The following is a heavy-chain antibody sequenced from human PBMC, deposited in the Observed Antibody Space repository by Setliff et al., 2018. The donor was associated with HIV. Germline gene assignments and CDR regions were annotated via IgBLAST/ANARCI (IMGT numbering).Heavy chain of an antibody. V-gene: IGHV4-61*09. Sequence: SETLSLTCTVFGGSINSDSYCWTWIRQPAGKGLEWIGHIHTSGSTNYNPSLKSRVTISIDTSKNQFSLKLRSATATDTALYYCARVSSSYYFLGAFDSWGQRTLVTVS. D-gene: IGHD6-13*01. CDR2: IHTSGST. J-gene: IGHJ4*02. CDR1: GGSINSDSYC. CDR3: ARVSSSYYFLGAFDS.